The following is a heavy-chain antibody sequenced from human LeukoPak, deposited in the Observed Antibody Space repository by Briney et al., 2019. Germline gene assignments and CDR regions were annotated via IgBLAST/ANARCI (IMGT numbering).Heavy chain of an antibody. CDR3: ARGVRWERRYYYYYMDV. CDR2: INPNSGGT. Sequence: ASVKVSCKTSGYTFTGYYMHWVRQAPGQGLEWMGWINPNSGGTNYAQKFQGRVTMTRDTSISTAYMELSRLRSDDTAVYYCARGVRWERRYYYYYMDVWGKGTTVTVSS. V-gene: IGHV1-2*02. D-gene: IGHD1-26*01. CDR1: GYTFTGYY. J-gene: IGHJ6*03.